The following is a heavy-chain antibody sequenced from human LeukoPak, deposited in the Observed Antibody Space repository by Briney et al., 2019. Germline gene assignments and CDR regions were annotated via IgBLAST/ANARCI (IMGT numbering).Heavy chain of an antibody. CDR3: ARDLSGSYLDYFDY. CDR1: GGSISSGDYY. Sequence: SSETLSLTCTVSGGSISSGDYYWSWIRQPPGKGLEWIGYIYYSGSTYYNPSLKSRVTISVDTSKNQFSLKLSSVTAADTAVYYCARDLSGSYLDYFDYWGQGTLVTVSS. CDR2: IYYSGST. J-gene: IGHJ4*02. D-gene: IGHD1-26*01. V-gene: IGHV4-30-4*01.